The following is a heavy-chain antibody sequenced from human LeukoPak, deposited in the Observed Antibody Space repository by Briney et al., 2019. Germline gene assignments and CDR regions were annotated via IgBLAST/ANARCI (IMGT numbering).Heavy chain of an antibody. V-gene: IGHV4-61*02. Sequence: PSETLSLTCTVSGGSIRSGGYYWSWIRQPAGKGLEWLGRISPSGSTNYNPSLKSRVTISVDTSKNYFSLNLSSVTAADTAVYYCARGVAAARIWGQGTLVTVSS. D-gene: IGHD6-13*01. J-gene: IGHJ4*02. CDR2: ISPSGST. CDR1: GGSIRSGGYY. CDR3: ARGVAAARI.